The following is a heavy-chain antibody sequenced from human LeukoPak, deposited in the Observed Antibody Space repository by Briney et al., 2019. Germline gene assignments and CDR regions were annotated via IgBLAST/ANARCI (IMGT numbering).Heavy chain of an antibody. D-gene: IGHD3-10*01. V-gene: IGHV4-38-2*02. CDR1: GYSISSGYY. CDR2: IYHSGST. J-gene: IGHJ4*02. Sequence: SETLSLTCTVSGYSISSGYYWGWIRQPPGEGLEWVGSIYHSGSTYYNPSLKSRVTISVDTSKNQFSLTLSSLTAAETAVDYGASRGYGSGSYYNVFDYWGQGTLVTVSS. CDR3: ASRGYGSGSYYNVFDY.